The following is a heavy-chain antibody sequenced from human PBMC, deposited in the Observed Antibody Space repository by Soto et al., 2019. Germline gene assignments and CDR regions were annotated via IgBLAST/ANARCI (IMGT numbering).Heavy chain of an antibody. Sequence: QVQLVQSGAEVKKPGSSVKVSCKASGGTFSSYAISWVRQAPGQGLEWMGGIVPIFGTANYAQKFQGRVTITAGEATSTGYMERGSQISEDADVYYWARVSARLYYDLRKRLSGRDVWGQGTTVTLSS. CDR2: IVPIFGTA. CDR1: GGTFSSYA. V-gene: IGHV1-69*01. J-gene: IGHJ6*02. D-gene: IGHD3-22*01. CDR3: ARVSARLYYDLRKRLSGRDV.